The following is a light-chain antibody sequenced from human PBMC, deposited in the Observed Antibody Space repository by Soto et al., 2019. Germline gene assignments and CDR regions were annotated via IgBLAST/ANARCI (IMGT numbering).Light chain of an antibody. V-gene: IGLV1-40*01. CDR3: QAYDYSLTASV. J-gene: IGLJ3*02. CDR2: GNR. Sequence: QSVLTQPPSVSGAPGQRVTLSCTGNTSNLGAGYDVHWYQQLPGAAPKLVIFGNRNRPSGVPERFSGSKSGTSASLTITGLQAEDEADYYCQAYDYSLTASVFGGGTKLTVL. CDR1: TSNLGAGYD.